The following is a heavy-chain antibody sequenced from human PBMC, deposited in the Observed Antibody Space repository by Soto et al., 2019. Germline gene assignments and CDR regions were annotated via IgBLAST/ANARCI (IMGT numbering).Heavy chain of an antibody. D-gene: IGHD4-4*01. CDR3: AGDPDSHYNDSHASSYP. J-gene: IGHJ5*02. CDR2: IIPIIGII. V-gene: IGHV1-69*08. CDR1: GGTFSTYT. Sequence: QVQLVQSGAEVKKPGSSVKVSCKASGGTFSTYTITWVRQAPGQGLEWMGRIIPIIGIINYAQKFQCRVTIRVDKFTGTAYMALTGLRSDDTAVYYCAGDPDSHYNDSHASSYPWGQGTLVTVSS.